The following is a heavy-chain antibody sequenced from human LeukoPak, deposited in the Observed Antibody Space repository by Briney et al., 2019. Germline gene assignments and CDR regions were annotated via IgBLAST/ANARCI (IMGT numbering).Heavy chain of an antibody. CDR2: IYSTGTT. V-gene: IGHV4-4*09. CDR1: SPFVSGLY. CDR3: GGRLRGTIDY. Sequence: SETLSLTCTVSSPFVSGLYWTWLRQPPGEGLEWLGFIYSTGTTSYNTSLQSRVTISVDTSKDQFSLKLKSVIAADTAIYYWGGRLRGTIDYWGQGTLVAVSS. J-gene: IGHJ4*02. D-gene: IGHD2-21*01.